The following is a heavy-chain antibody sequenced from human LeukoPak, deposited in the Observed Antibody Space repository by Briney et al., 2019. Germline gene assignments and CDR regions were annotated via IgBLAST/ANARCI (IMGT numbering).Heavy chain of an antibody. CDR2: MKPNSGNT. CDR3: ARGYDSSGDSYDY. V-gene: IGHV1-8*01. CDR1: GYTFTSYD. D-gene: IGHD3-22*01. Sequence: ASVKLSCKSSGYTFTSYDNNMVRHGTAPGLELVGWMKPNSGNTGFAQKFQGRVTMTRNTSISTAYMELSSLRSEDTAVYYCARGYDSSGDSYDYWGQGTLVTVSS. J-gene: IGHJ4*02.